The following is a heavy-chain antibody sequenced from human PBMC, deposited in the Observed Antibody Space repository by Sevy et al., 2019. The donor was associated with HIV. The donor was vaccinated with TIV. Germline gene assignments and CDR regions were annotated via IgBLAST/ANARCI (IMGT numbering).Heavy chain of an antibody. V-gene: IGHV3-23*01. CDR3: AREGCTKPHDY. J-gene: IGHJ4*02. CDR2: LSFGCGKI. D-gene: IGHD2-8*01. CDR1: GFDFSIYS. Sequence: GGSLRLSCAASGFDFSIYSMSWVCQAPGKGLESVSTLSFGCGKINYADSVKGRFTISRDNSKSSVYLQMNNMRVEDTAVYYCAREGCTKPHDYWGQGTLVTVSS.